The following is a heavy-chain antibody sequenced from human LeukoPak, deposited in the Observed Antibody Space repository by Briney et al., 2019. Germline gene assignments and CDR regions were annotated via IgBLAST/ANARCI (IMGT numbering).Heavy chain of an antibody. V-gene: IGHV4-61*02. CDR3: ARDSSRPLWVVAATWGYFDY. D-gene: IGHD2-15*01. CDR2: VYTSGST. CDR1: GGSISSGSYY. Sequence: NPSETLSLTCTVSGGSISSGSYYWSWIRQPAGKGLEWIGRVYTSGSTNYNPSLKSRVTISVDTSKNQFSLKLSSVTAADTAVYYCARDSSRPLWVVAATWGYFDYWGQGTLVTVSS. J-gene: IGHJ4*02.